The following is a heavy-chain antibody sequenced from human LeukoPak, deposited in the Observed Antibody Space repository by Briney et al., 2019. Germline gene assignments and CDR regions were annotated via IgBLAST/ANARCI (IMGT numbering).Heavy chain of an antibody. CDR2: LSSVGGAM. J-gene: IGHJ4*02. V-gene: IGHV3-11*01. Sequence: GGSLRLPCAASGFTFSDYYMTWIRQAPGKGLEWVSSLSSVGGAMYYADSVKGRFTVSRDNARNSLYLQMNSLSAEDTAVYFCARAALLTGGGYHFDSWGQGTLVTVSS. CDR3: ARAALLTGGGYHFDS. D-gene: IGHD7-27*01. CDR1: GFTFSDYY.